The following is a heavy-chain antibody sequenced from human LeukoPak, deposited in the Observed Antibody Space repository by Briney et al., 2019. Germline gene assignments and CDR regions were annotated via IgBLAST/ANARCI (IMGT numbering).Heavy chain of an antibody. Sequence: ASVTDSCKASGYTFTGYFMHRVRPAPGQGLEWMGWIYTNSGGTNYVQKFQGRVTMTRHTSISTAYMELSRLRSDDTAVYYCACSTSKKLGFDPWGQGTLVTVSS. J-gene: IGHJ5*02. CDR2: IYTNSGGT. CDR1: GYTFTGYF. D-gene: IGHD2-2*01. V-gene: IGHV1-2*02. CDR3: ACSTSKKLGFDP.